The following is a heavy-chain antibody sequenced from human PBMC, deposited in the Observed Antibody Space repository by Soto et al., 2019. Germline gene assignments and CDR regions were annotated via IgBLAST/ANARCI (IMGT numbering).Heavy chain of an antibody. CDR2: IYYSGST. D-gene: IGHD4-17*01. Sequence: QLQLQESGPGLVKPSETLSLTCTVSGGSISSSSYYWGWIRQPPGKGLEWIGSIYYSGSTYYNPSLKTRAAITVDTSKNKFSLKLSSVTAADMAVYYCATPGSTALMAYGDYLSPSDFDYWGQGTLVTVSS. CDR1: GGSISSSSYY. V-gene: IGHV4-39*01. CDR3: ATPGSTALMAYGDYLSPSDFDY. J-gene: IGHJ4*02.